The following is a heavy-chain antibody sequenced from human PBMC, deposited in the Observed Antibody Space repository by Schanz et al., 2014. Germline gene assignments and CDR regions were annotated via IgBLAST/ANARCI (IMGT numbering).Heavy chain of an antibody. CDR1: GFTFGSYA. CDR2: IRTSASDT. CDR3: AKVFHPYYGGNSFDN. V-gene: IGHV3-23*01. J-gene: IGHJ4*02. D-gene: IGHD4-17*01. Sequence: EVRLLESGGGLVQPGGSLRLSCVGSGFTFGSYAMNWVRQAPGKGLEWVSTIRTSASDTFYADSVKGRFTISRDNSQNTLYLQMNSLRGDDTAVYYCAKVFHPYYGGNSFDNWGQGTLVTVSS.